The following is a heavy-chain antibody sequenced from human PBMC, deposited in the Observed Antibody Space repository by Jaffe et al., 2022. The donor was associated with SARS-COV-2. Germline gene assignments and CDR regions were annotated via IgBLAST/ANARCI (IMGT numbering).Heavy chain of an antibody. V-gene: IGHV3-23*01. CDR2: ISDGGDST. CDR3: AKKGCSSTRCYTNY. Sequence: EVQLLESGGGLVQPGGSRRLSCAASGFAFSTYAMSWGRQAPGKGLEWISDISDGGDSTNYAGSVKGRFTISRDNSKNTLYLQMNSLRAEDTALYYCAKKGCSSTRCYTNYWGQGTLVTVSS. J-gene: IGHJ4*02. D-gene: IGHD2-2*02. CDR1: GFAFSTYA.